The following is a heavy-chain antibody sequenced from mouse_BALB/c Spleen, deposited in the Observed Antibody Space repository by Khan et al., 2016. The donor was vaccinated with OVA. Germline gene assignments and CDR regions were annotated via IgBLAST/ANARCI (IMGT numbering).Heavy chain of an antibody. CDR2: ITYSGNT. J-gene: IGHJ4*01. Sequence: EVKLLESGPSLVKPSQTLSLTRSVTGDSITSGFWNWIRKFPGNKFEYLGYITYSGNTYYNPSLKSRISITRDTSKSQYYLQLNSVTTEDTATNACARSYGSCGMDYWGQGTSVTVSS. CDR1: GDSITSGF. CDR3: ARSYGSCGMDY. D-gene: IGHD1-1*01. V-gene: IGHV3-8*02.